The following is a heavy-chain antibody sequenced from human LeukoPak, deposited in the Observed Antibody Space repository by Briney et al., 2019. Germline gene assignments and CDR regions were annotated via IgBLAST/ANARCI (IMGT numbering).Heavy chain of an antibody. Sequence: GGSLRLSCAASGFTFSSYWMSWARQAPGKGLEWVANINQDGSEKYYVDSVKGRFTISRDNAKNSLYLQMNTLSPEDMAIYYCARDHVVDGLVFDYWGQGTLVTVSS. CDR1: GFTFSSYW. CDR2: INQDGSEK. CDR3: ARDHVVDGLVFDY. D-gene: IGHD2-15*01. J-gene: IGHJ4*02. V-gene: IGHV3-7*01.